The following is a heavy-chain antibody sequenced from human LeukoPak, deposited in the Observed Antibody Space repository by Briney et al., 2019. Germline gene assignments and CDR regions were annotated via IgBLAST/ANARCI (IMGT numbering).Heavy chain of an antibody. J-gene: IGHJ3*02. CDR3: ARVVAVAGTPDAFDI. Sequence: PSETLSLTCTVSGGSISSYYWSWIRQPAGKGLEWIGRIYTSGSTNYNPSLKSRVTISVDTSKNQFSLKLSSVTAADTAVYYCARVVAVAGTPDAFDIWGQGTMVTVSS. CDR2: IYTSGST. D-gene: IGHD6-19*01. V-gene: IGHV4-4*07. CDR1: GGSISSYY.